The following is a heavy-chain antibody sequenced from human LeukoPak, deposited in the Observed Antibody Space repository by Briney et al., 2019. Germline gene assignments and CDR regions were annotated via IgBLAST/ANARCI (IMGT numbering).Heavy chain of an antibody. CDR2: IYSGGST. D-gene: IGHD4-17*01. J-gene: IGHJ6*02. CDR1: GFTFSDYY. Sequence: PGGSLRLSCAASGFTFSDYYMSWVRQAPGKGLEWVSVIYSGGSTYYADSVKGRFTISRDNSKNTLYLQMNSLRAEDTAVYYCASSYYGDYDAYYYYYYGMDVWGQGTTVTVSS. CDR3: ASSYYGDYDAYYYYYYGMDV. V-gene: IGHV3-53*01.